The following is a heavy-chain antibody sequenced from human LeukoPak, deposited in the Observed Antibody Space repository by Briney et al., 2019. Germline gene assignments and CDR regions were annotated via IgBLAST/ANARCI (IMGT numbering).Heavy chain of an antibody. V-gene: IGHV1-18*01. Sequence: GASVKVSCKASGYTFTSYGISWVRQAPGQGLEWMGWINPNSGGTNYAQKLQGRVTMTTDTSTSTAYMELRSLRSDDTAVHYCAREGVWGSYRYFDYWGQGALVTVSS. CDR2: INPNSGGT. D-gene: IGHD3-16*02. CDR3: AREGVWGSYRYFDY. J-gene: IGHJ4*02. CDR1: GYTFTSYG.